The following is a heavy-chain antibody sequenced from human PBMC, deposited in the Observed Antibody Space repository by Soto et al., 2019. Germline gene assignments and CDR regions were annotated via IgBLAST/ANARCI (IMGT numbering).Heavy chain of an antibody. V-gene: IGHV4-59*01. CDR2: IYYSGST. Sequence: QVQLQESGPGLVKPSETLSLTCTVSGGSISSYYWSWIRQPPGKGLEWIGYIYYSGSTNYNPSLKSRVTISVDTSKNQFSLKLSSVTAADTAVYYCARAGDDYYYGSGTTIFDYWGQGTLVTVSS. J-gene: IGHJ4*02. CDR1: GGSISSYY. D-gene: IGHD3-10*01. CDR3: ARAGDDYYYGSGTTIFDY.